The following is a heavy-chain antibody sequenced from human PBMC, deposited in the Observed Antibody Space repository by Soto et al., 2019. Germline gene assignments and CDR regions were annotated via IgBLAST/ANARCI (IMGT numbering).Heavy chain of an antibody. CDR1: GGSFSGYY. D-gene: IGHD6-13*01. V-gene: IGHV4-34*01. J-gene: IGHJ5*02. CDR3: ARGGDRQQLVRALFDP. Sequence: SETLSLTWAVYGGSFSGYYWIWIRQPPGKGLEWIGEINHSGSTNYNPSLKSRVTISVDTSKNQFSLKLSSVTAADTAVYYCARGGDRQQLVRALFDPWGQGTLVTVSS. CDR2: INHSGST.